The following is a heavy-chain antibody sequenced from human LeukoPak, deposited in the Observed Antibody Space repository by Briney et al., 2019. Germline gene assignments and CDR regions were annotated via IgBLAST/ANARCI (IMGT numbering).Heavy chain of an antibody. CDR1: GGSISSGGYY. CDR3: ARQPEGGWFDP. Sequence: SETLSLTCTVSGGSISSGGYYWSWIRQHPGKGLEWIGYIYYSGSTYYNPSLKSRVTISVDTSKNQFSLKLSSVTAADTAVYYCARQPEGGWFDPWGQGTLVTVSS. CDR2: IYYSGST. V-gene: IGHV4-31*03. D-gene: IGHD3-16*01. J-gene: IGHJ5*02.